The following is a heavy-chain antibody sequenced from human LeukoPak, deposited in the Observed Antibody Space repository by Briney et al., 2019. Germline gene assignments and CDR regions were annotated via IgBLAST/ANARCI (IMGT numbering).Heavy chain of an antibody. D-gene: IGHD3-16*01. CDR1: GFTFDDYA. J-gene: IGHJ4*02. Sequence: PGRSLRLSCAASGFTFDDYAMHWVRQAPGKGLEWVTGISWNSGSIGYADSVKGRFTISRDNAKNSLYLQMNSLRAEDTALYYCAKDMASGSPFESVKAFGYWGQGTLVTVSS. CDR3: AKDMASGSPFESVKAFGY. CDR2: ISWNSGSI. V-gene: IGHV3-9*01.